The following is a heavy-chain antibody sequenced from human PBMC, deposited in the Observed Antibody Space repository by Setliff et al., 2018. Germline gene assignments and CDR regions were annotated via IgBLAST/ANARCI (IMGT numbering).Heavy chain of an antibody. CDR3: VREGVDTRSSTDYRYYMDV. V-gene: IGHV1-69*05. D-gene: IGHD5-18*01. J-gene: IGHJ6*03. Sequence: CKSSGGTFRNYGISWVRQAPGQGLEWMGGTIPVFGTTDYSQKFQGRVTIITDESTSTAFMQLSSLRSEDTAVYYCVREGVDTRSSTDYRYYMDVWGKGTTVTVSS. CDR1: GGTFRNYG. CDR2: TIPVFGTT.